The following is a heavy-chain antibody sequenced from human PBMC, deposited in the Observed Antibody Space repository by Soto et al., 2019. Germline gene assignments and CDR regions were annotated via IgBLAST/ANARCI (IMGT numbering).Heavy chain of an antibody. CDR2: IKNKADGGTA. Sequence: VQLVESGGDLVKPGGCLRLSCAASGITFTNAWMSWVRQAPGKGLEWVGRIKNKADGGTADYAAPVRGRFTISRDDSKNTLFLQINSLETEDTAVYYCTTDPGDYEDFWGQGTLVTVSS. D-gene: IGHD4-17*01. V-gene: IGHV3-15*01. CDR3: TTDPGDYEDF. J-gene: IGHJ4*02. CDR1: GITFTNAW.